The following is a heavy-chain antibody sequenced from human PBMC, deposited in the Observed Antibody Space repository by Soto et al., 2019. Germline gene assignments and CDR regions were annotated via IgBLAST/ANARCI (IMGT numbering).Heavy chain of an antibody. CDR3: ARPQRGWYDSSGYLTPYFDY. Sequence: SETLSLTCTVSGGSISSSSYYWGWIRQPPGKGLEWIGSIYYSGSTYYNPSLKSRVTISVDTSKNQFSLKLSSVTAADTAVYYCARPQRGWYDSSGYLTPYFDYWGQGTLVTVSS. CDR2: IYYSGST. J-gene: IGHJ4*02. V-gene: IGHV4-39*01. D-gene: IGHD3-22*01. CDR1: GGSISSSSYY.